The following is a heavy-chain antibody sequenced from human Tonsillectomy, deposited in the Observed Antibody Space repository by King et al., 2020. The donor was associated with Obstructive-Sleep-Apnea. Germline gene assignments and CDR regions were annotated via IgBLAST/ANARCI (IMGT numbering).Heavy chain of an antibody. Sequence: VQLVESGAEVKKPGESLKISCQGSGYSFTTYWIAWVRQMPGKGLEWMGSIYPGDSDTRYSPSFQGQVTMSVDRSINTAYLRLSSLKASDTAIYYCAGRRPVSYGSGSYQSGWFDPWGQGTLVTVSS. D-gene: IGHD3-10*01. V-gene: IGHV5-51*01. CDR1: GYSFTTYW. CDR3: AGRRPVSYGSGSYQSGWFDP. CDR2: IYPGDSDT. J-gene: IGHJ5*02.